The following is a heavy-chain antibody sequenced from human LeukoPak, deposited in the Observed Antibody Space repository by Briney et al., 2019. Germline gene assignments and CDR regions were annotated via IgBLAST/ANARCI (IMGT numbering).Heavy chain of an antibody. CDR1: GFTVSNNY. D-gene: IGHD3-22*01. Sequence: PGGSLRLSCAVSGFTVSNNYMSWVRQAPVKGLEWVSVIYSTGGIHYADSVKGRFTISRDSSKNTLFLQMSNLRAEDTAVYYCARFYFDSSRQNSRAYWGQGTQVTVSA. CDR2: IYSTGGI. CDR3: ARFYFDSSRQNSRAY. V-gene: IGHV3-66*01. J-gene: IGHJ4*02.